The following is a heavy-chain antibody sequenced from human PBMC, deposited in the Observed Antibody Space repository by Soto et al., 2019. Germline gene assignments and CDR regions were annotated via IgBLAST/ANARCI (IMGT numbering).Heavy chain of an antibody. V-gene: IGHV4-59*01. Sequence: SETLSLTCTVSGGSISSYYWSWIRQPPGKGLEWIGYIYYSGSTNYNPSLKSRVTISVDTSKNQFSLKLSSVTAADTAVYYCARLDYSYGSAFDYWGQGTLVTVSS. J-gene: IGHJ4*02. CDR1: GGSISSYY. CDR2: IYYSGST. D-gene: IGHD5-18*01. CDR3: ARLDYSYGSAFDY.